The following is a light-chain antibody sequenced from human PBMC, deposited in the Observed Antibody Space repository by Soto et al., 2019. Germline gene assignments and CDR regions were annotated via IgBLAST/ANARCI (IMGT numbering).Light chain of an antibody. J-gene: IGLJ3*02. CDR2: EVS. CDR3: TSYTTINTWV. Sequence: QPVLTQPPSVSGSPGQSVTISCTGTSSDVGSYNRVSWYQQPPGTAPKLMIYEVSNRPSGVPDRFSGSKSGNTASLTISGLQAEDEADYYCTSYTTINTWVFGGGTKLTVL. V-gene: IGLV2-18*02. CDR1: SSDVGSYNR.